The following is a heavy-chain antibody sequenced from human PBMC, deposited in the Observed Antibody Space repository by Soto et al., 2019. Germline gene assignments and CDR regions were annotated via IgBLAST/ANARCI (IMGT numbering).Heavy chain of an antibody. CDR2: IYYSGST. D-gene: IGHD6-6*01. CDR1: GGSISSYY. V-gene: IGHV4-59*01. J-gene: IGHJ4*02. Sequence: PSETLSLTCTVSGGSISSYYWSWIRQPPGKGLEWIGYIYYSGSTNYNPSLKSRVTISVDTSKNQFSLKLSSVTAADTAVYYCARSIRVSVGGFDYWGQGTLVTVSS. CDR3: ARSIRVSVGGFDY.